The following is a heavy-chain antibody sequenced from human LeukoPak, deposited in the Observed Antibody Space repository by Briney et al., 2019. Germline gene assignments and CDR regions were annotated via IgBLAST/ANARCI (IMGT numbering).Heavy chain of an antibody. CDR3: AKSEGGTSRRPFDY. CDR1: GFTFSNYV. J-gene: IGHJ4*02. CDR2: ISVSSGST. D-gene: IGHD2-2*01. Sequence: PGGSLRLSCAASGFTFSNYVMSWVRQAPGKGLGWVSIISVSSGSTYYADSVKGRFTISRDNSKNTLYLQMNSLRAEDTAVYYCAKSEGGTSRRPFDYWGQGTLVTVSS. V-gene: IGHV3-23*01.